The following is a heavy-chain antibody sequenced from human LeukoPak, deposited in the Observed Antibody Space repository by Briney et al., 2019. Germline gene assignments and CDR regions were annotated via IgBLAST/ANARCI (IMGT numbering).Heavy chain of an antibody. Sequence: SETLSLTCTVSGYSINSGFYWGWIRQPPGKGLEWIGSIYHSGSTHYKSSLKSRVTISVDASKNQLSLKLTSVTAADTAVYYCARGVGLTQGGAFDFWGQGTLVTVSS. CDR1: GYSINSGFY. J-gene: IGHJ4*02. CDR2: IYHSGST. D-gene: IGHD3-16*01. V-gene: IGHV4-38-2*02. CDR3: ARGVGLTQGGAFDF.